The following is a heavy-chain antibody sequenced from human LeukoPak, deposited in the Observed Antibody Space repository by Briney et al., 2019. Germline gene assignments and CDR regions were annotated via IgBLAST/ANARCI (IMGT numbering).Heavy chain of an antibody. CDR3: ARVLSGRGSLYDYYYYMDV. D-gene: IGHD3-10*01. CDR2: IIPIFGTA. CDR1: GGTFSSYA. J-gene: IGHJ6*03. Sequence: SVKVSCKASGGTFSSYAISWVRQAPGQGLEWMGGIIPIFGTANYAQKFQGRVTITADESTSTAYMELSSLRSEDTAVYYCARVLSGRGSLYDYYYYMDVWGKGTTVTISS. V-gene: IGHV1-69*13.